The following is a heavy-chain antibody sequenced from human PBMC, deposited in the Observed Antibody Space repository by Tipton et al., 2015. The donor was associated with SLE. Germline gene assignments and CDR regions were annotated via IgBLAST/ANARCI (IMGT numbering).Heavy chain of an antibody. CDR3: ASGSYSSSWYRHYDY. D-gene: IGHD6-13*01. V-gene: IGHV1-69*05. CDR1: GGTFSSYA. J-gene: IGHJ4*02. Sequence: SGPEVKVSCKASGGTFSSYAISWVRQAPGQGLEWMGGIIPIFGTANYAQKFQGRVTITTDESTSTAYMELSSLRSEDTAVYYCASGSYSSSWYRHYDYWGQGTLVTVSS. CDR2: IIPIFGTA.